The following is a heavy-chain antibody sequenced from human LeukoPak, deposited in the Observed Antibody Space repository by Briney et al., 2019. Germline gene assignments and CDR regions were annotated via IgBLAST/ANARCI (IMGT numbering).Heavy chain of an antibody. D-gene: IGHD5-18*01. CDR2: ISGSGGST. CDR1: GFTFSSYA. CDR3: AKDPSRYSYGPQDY. J-gene: IGHJ4*02. V-gene: IGHV3-23*01. Sequence: GGSLRLSCAASGFTFSSYAMSWVRQAPGKGLEWVSAISGSGGSTYYADSVKGRFTISRDNSKNTLYLQMNSLRAEDTAVYYCAKDPSRYSYGPQDYWGQGTLVTVSS.